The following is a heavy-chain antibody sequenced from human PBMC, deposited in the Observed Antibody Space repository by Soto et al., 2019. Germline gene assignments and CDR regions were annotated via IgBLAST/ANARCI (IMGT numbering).Heavy chain of an antibody. Sequence: PSETLSLTCTVSGGSISSSSYYWSWIRQPPGKGLEWIGYIYYSGSTNYNPSLKSRVTISVDTSKNQFSLKLSSVTAADTAVYYCARSDGRYWGQGTLVTSPQ. CDR2: IYYSGST. CDR3: ARSDGRY. CDR1: GGSISSSSYY. J-gene: IGHJ4*02. V-gene: IGHV4-61*01.